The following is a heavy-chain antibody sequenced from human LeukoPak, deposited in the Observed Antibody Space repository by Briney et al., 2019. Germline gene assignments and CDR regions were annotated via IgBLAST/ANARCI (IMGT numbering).Heavy chain of an antibody. CDR2: ISYDGSNK. Sequence: QPGRSLRLSCAAAGFTFSSYAMHWVRQAPGEGLEWVAVISYDGSNKYYADSVKGRFTISRDNSKNTLYLQMNSLRAEDTAVYYCARVVRGGSAAAFDIWGQGTMVTISS. CDR3: ARVVRGGSAAAFDI. V-gene: IGHV3-30-3*01. J-gene: IGHJ3*02. CDR1: GFTFSSYA. D-gene: IGHD3-10*01.